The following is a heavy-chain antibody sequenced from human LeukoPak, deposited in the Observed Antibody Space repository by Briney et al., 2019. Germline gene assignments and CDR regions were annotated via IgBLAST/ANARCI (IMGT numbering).Heavy chain of an antibody. V-gene: IGHV3-23*01. D-gene: IGHD3-10*01. Sequence: GASLRRSCAASGFTFSSYAMSWGRQAPGKGLEWVSAISGSGGSTYYADSVKGRFTISRDNSKNTLYLQMNSLRAEDTAVYYCAKSGETPQDVWGQGTTVTVSS. CDR1: GFTFSSYA. J-gene: IGHJ6*02. CDR2: ISGSGGST. CDR3: AKSGETPQDV.